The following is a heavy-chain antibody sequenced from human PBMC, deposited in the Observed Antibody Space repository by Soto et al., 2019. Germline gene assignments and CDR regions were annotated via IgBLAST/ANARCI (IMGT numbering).Heavy chain of an antibody. V-gene: IGHV3-33*01. Sequence: ESGGGVVQPGRSLRLSCAASGFTFSSYGMHWVRQAPGKGLEWVAVIWYDGSNKYYADSVKGRFTISRDNSKNTLYLQMNSLRAEDTAVYYCARDCVGYSSGWYQRGGFDYWGQGTLVTVSS. CDR1: GFTFSSYG. J-gene: IGHJ4*02. CDR2: IWYDGSNK. D-gene: IGHD6-19*01. CDR3: ARDCVGYSSGWYQRGGFDY.